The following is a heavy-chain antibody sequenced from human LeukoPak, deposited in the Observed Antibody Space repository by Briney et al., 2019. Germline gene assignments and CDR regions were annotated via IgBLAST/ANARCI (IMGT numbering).Heavy chain of an antibody. CDR2: INPSGGST. CDR3: AGQPYYYDSSGYYPLHPFDY. D-gene: IGHD3-22*01. V-gene: IGHV1-46*01. Sequence: ASVKVSCKASGYAFTDYYMHWVRQAPGQGLQWMGIINPSGGSTTYAQKFQGRVTMTRDTSTSTVYMELSSLRSEDTAVYYCAGQPYYYDSSGYYPLHPFDYWGQGTLVTVSS. J-gene: IGHJ4*02. CDR1: GYAFTDYY.